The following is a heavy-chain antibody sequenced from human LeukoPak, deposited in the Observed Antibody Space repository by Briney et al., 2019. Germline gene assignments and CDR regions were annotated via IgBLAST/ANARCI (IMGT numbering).Heavy chain of an antibody. CDR3: AKDPHGNINFVPGGVDH. Sequence: QSGGSLRLSCAASGFTFSSYGMHWVRQAPGKGLEWVAFIRYDGSNKYYADSVKGRFTISRDNSKNTLYLQMNSLRAEDTAVYYCAKDPHGNINFVPGGVDHWGQGTLVTVSS. CDR2: IRYDGSNK. V-gene: IGHV3-30*02. D-gene: IGHD3-16*01. CDR1: GFTFSSYG. J-gene: IGHJ4*02.